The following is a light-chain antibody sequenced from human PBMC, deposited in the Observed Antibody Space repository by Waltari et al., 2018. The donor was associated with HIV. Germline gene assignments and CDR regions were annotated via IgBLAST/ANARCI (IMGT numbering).Light chain of an antibody. CDR1: TRDVGGSKY. V-gene: IGLV2-8*01. J-gene: IGLJ3*02. Sequence: QSALTQPPSASGSPGQSVTISCSGTTRDVGGSKYVSWFHQHPGKAPKLMIYEVNKRPSGVPDRFSGSKSANTASLTVSGLQADDEADYYCNSYAGSNNWVFGGGTKLTVL. CDR3: NSYAGSNNWV. CDR2: EVN.